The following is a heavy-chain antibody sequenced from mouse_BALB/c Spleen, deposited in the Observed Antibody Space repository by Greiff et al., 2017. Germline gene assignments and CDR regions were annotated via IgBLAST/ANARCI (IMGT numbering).Heavy chain of an antibody. CDR3: ARRDYYGSRGYYAMDY. CDR2: IYWDDDK. J-gene: IGHJ4*01. CDR1: GFSLSTSGMG. D-gene: IGHD1-1*01. V-gene: IGHV8-12*01. Sequence: QVTLKESGPGILQPSQTLSLTCSFSGFSLSTSGMGVSWIRQPSGKGLEWLAHIYWDDDKRYNPSLKSRLTISKDTSRNQVFLKITSVDTADTATYYCARRDYYGSRGYYAMDYWGQGTSVTVSS.